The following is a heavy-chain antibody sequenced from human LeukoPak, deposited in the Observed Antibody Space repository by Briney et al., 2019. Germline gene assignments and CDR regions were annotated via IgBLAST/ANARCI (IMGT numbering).Heavy chain of an antibody. D-gene: IGHD4-11*01. CDR3: AKDLTVTTLYYFDY. J-gene: IGHJ4*02. V-gene: IGHV3-7*03. CDR2: IKQDGSEK. Sequence: GGSLRLSCAASGFTFSSYWMSWVRQAPGKGLEWVANIKQDGSEKYYVDSVKGRFTISRDNAKNSLYLQMNSLRAEDTAVYYCAKDLTVTTLYYFDYWGQGTLVTVSS. CDR1: GFTFSSYW.